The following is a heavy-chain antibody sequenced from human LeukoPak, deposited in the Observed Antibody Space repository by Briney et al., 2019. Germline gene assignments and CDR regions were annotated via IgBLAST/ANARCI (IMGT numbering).Heavy chain of an antibody. CDR2: ISGSDGST. D-gene: IGHD6-13*01. V-gene: IGHV3-23*01. Sequence: GGSLRLSCAASGFTFSSYGMSWVRQAPGKGLEWVSAISGSDGSTHYADSVKGRFTISRDNPKNTLYLQMNSLRAEDTAGYYCAKDDGFIAAAGTYFDYWGQGTLVTVSS. CDR1: GFTFSSYG. CDR3: AKDDGFIAAAGTYFDY. J-gene: IGHJ4*02.